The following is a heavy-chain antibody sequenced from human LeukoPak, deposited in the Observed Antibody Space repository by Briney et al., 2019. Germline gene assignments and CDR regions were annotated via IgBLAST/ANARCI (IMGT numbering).Heavy chain of an antibody. CDR3: ARHIAAAGKLDY. Sequence: SVKVSCKASGGTFSSYAISWVRQAPGQGLEWMGGIIPIFGTANYAQKFQGRVTITADESTSTAYMEPSSLRSEDTAVYYCARHIAAAGKLDYWGQGTLVTVPS. V-gene: IGHV1-69*13. J-gene: IGHJ4*02. CDR2: IIPIFGTA. CDR1: GGTFSSYA. D-gene: IGHD6-13*01.